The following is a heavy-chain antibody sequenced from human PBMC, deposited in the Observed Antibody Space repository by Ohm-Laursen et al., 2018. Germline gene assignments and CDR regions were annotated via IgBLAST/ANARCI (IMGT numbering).Heavy chain of an antibody. CDR1: GFTFSSYA. V-gene: IGHV3-66*01. D-gene: IGHD3-10*01. CDR3: ARSSMVRGVIRVPYYYGMDV. Sequence: SLRLSCAASGFTFSSYAMSWVRQAPGKGLEWVSAIYSGGSTYYADSVKGRFTISRDNSKNTLYLQMNSLRAEDTAVYYCARSSMVRGVIRVPYYYGMDVWGQGTTVTVSS. J-gene: IGHJ6*02. CDR2: IYSGGST.